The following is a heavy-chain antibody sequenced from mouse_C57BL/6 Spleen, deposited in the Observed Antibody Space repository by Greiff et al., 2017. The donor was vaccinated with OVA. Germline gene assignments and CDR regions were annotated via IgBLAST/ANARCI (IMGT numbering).Heavy chain of an antibody. CDR1: GFSLTSYG. V-gene: IGHV2-3*01. D-gene: IGHD1-1*01. J-gene: IGHJ4*01. CDR3: AKLYYGSSYDAMDY. CDR2: IWGDGSA. Sequence: VMLVESGPGLVAPSQSLSITCTASGFSLTSYGVSWVRQPPGKGLEWLGVIWGDGSANYHSALISRLSSSKDNYNSQVVLNLNRRQTDDAAAYYCAKLYYGSSYDAMDYWGQGTSVTVSS.